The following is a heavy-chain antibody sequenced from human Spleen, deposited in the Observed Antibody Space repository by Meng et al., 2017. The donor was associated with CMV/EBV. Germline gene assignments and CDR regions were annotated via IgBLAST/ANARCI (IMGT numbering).Heavy chain of an antibody. CDR1: GFIVRNNY. J-gene: IGHJ4*02. CDR3: ARDFPMQWLADWFDY. V-gene: IGHV3-74*01. CDR2: INSDGSST. D-gene: IGHD6-19*01. Sequence: GESLKISCAASGFIVRNNYMSWVRQAPGKGLEWVSRINSDGSSTSYADSVKGRFTISRDNAKNTLYLQMNSLRAEDTAVYYCARDFPMQWLADWFDYWGQGTLVTVSS.